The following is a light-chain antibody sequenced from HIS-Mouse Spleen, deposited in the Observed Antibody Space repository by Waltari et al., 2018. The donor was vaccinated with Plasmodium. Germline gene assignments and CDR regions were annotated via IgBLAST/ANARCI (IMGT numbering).Light chain of an antibody. V-gene: IGLV3-10*01. CDR3: YSTDSSGNHRV. Sequence: SYEPTQPPPASVSPGQTARITCSGDALPNKYTYWYQQKSGQAPVLVIYEDSKRPSGIPERFSGSSSGTMATLTISGAQVEDEADYYCYSTDSSGNHRVFGGGTKLTVL. J-gene: IGLJ3*02. CDR1: ALPNKY. CDR2: EDS.